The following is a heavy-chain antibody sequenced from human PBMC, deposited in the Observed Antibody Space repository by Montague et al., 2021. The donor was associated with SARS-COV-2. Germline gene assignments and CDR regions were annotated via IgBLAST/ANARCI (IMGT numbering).Heavy chain of an antibody. V-gene: IGHV4-4*07. Sequence: SETLSLTCTVSDGSINNYYWSWIRQSAGKGLEWIGRIYPSGDTNXNPSLKSRVTVSVDTSKSQFSLNLNSLTVADAAVYYCASSYGSGYYGFDYWGQGIPVTVSS. D-gene: IGHD3-10*01. CDR2: IYPSGDT. CDR1: DGSINNYY. CDR3: ASSYGSGYYGFDY. J-gene: IGHJ4*02.